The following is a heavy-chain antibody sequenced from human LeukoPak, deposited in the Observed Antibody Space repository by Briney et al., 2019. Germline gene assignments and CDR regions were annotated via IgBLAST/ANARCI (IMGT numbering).Heavy chain of an antibody. Sequence: SVKVSCKASGGTFSSSTISWVRQAPGQGLEWMGGITPIFGTPNYAQKFQGRVTITAVESLTTAYMELSSLRSEDTAIYYCARGWLAETTVVAPYNYWGQGTLVTVSS. CDR2: ITPIFGTP. CDR1: GGTFSSST. D-gene: IGHD1-14*01. V-gene: IGHV1-69*13. CDR3: ARGWLAETTVVAPYNY. J-gene: IGHJ4*02.